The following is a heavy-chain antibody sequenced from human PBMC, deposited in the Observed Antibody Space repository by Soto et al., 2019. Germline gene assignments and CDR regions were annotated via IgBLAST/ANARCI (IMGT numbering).Heavy chain of an antibody. CDR1: GGSISSYY. CDR2: IYYSGST. CDR3: ARDRSNHFDY. Sequence: SETLSLTCTVSGGSISSYYWSWIRQPPGKGLEWIGYIYYSGSTNYNPALKSRVTISVDTSKNQFSLKLSSVPAADTAVYYCARDRSNHFDYWGQGTLVTVSS. V-gene: IGHV4-59*01. J-gene: IGHJ4*02.